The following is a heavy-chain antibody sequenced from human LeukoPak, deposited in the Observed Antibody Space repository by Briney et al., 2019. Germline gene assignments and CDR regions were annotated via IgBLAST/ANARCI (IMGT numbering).Heavy chain of an antibody. CDR2: TFYRSKWSF. D-gene: IGHD6-6*01. V-gene: IGHV6-1*01. CDR1: GDSIFTNNVA. J-gene: IGHJ4*02. Sequence: SQTLSLTCAISGDSIFTNNVAWNWLRQSPWRGLEWLGRTFYRSKWSFDYAVSVKSRITINADTSKNQFSLQLSSVTPEDTAVYYCARGKYTSFDNWGQGTLVTVSS. CDR3: ARGKYTSFDN.